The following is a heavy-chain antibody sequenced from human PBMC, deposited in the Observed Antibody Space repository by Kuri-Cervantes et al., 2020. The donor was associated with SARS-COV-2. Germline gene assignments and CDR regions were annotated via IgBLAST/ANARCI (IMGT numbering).Heavy chain of an antibody. CDR1: GGTFSSYA. Sequence: SVKVSCKASGGTFSSYAISWVRQAPGQGPEWMGGIIPIFGTANYAQKFQGRVTITTDESTSTAYMELSSLRSEDTAVYYCASPYYYDSSGSDAFDIWGQGTMVTVSS. CDR2: IIPIFGTA. CDR3: ASPYYYDSSGSDAFDI. V-gene: IGHV1-69*05. J-gene: IGHJ3*02. D-gene: IGHD3-22*01.